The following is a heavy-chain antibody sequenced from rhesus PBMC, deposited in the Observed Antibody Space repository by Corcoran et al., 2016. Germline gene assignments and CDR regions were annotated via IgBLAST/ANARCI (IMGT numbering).Heavy chain of an antibody. CDR2: FDGGSGKT. CDR1: DYSINSNYG. CDR3: AARRHTWPNRFDV. V-gene: IGHV4-127*01. D-gene: IGHD1-38*01. J-gene: IGHJ5-1*01. Sequence: QVQLQDSGPGLVKPSEPLSLTCAVSDYSINSNYGWRLIRQPPGKERGWSGYFDGGSGKTKYKPSRKSRVTIAKDTSKKHVSLKLSTVTGADTAVYYCAARRHTWPNRFDVWGAGVLGTVSS.